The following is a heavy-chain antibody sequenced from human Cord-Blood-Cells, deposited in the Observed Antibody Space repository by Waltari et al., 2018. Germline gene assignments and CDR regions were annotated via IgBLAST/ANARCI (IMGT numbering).Heavy chain of an antibody. CDR1: GGTFSSYA. V-gene: IGHV1-69*12. CDR2: IIPIFGTA. J-gene: IGHJ3*02. D-gene: IGHD6-13*01. CDR3: ARERCSSWYAFEI. Sequence: QVQLVQSGAAVKKPGSSVKVSCKASGGTFSSYAISWVRRAPGQGLEWMGVIIPIFGTANYAQKFHGRVTSTADESTSTAELELSSLRSEYTALYYWARERCSSWYAFEIWGQGTMVTVSS.